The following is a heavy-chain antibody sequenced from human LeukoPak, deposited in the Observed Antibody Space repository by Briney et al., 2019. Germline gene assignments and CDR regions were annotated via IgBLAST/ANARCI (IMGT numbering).Heavy chain of an antibody. D-gene: IGHD2-15*01. CDR2: IYYRST. V-gene: IGHV4-59*01. Sequence: SETLSLTCTVSGGSISSYYWSWIRQPPGKGLEWIGYIYYRSTKYNPSLKSRVTISVDTSKNQFSLRLSSVTPADTAVYYCARDHPYCSGVTCYPGSFDYWGQGTLDTVSS. J-gene: IGHJ4*02. CDR3: ARDHPYCSGVTCYPGSFDY. CDR1: GGSISSYY.